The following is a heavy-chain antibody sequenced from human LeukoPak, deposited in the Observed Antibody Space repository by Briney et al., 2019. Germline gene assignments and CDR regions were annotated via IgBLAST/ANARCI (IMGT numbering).Heavy chain of an antibody. V-gene: IGHV4-31*03. Sequence: SQTLSLTCTVSGGSISSGGYYWSWIRQHPGKGLEWLGYIYYSGSTYYNPSLKSRVTISVDTSKNQFSLKLSSVTAADTAVYYCARGDPREVRYFDWLFDYWGQGTLVTVSS. CDR1: GGSISSGGYY. CDR2: IYYSGST. J-gene: IGHJ4*02. CDR3: ARGDPREVRYFDWLFDY. D-gene: IGHD3-9*01.